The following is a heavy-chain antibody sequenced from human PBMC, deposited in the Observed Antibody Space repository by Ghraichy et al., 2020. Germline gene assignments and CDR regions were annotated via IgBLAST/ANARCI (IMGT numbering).Heavy chain of an antibody. D-gene: IGHD2-8*01. CDR2: IYYSGST. J-gene: IGHJ6*03. Sequence: SETLSLTCTVSGGSISSGDHYWSWIRQPPGKGLEWIGYIYYSGSTYYNPSLRSRLIISVDTSKNQFSLKLSSVTAADTAVYYCARARCDWDVCYYFYFYHMDVWGKGTTVIVSS. V-gene: IGHV4-30-4*01. CDR1: GGSISSGDHY. CDR3: ARARCDWDVCYYFYFYHMDV.